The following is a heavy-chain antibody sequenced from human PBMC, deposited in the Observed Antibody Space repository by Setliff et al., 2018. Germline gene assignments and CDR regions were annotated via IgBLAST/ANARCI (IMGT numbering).Heavy chain of an antibody. CDR2: IRGRTDNYAT. CDR3: ARIRLCGGRVICPPGRYVDV. CDR1: GFSFSGSA. Sequence: GGSLRLSCAASGFSFSGSAVYWVRQASVKGLEWIGRIRGRTDNYATAYAASVRVRFTISSDDSKNTAYLQMNSLKTEDTAVYYCARIRLCGGRVICPPGRYVDVGGKGTTVTVSS. V-gene: IGHV3-73*01. J-gene: IGHJ6*03. D-gene: IGHD2-15*01.